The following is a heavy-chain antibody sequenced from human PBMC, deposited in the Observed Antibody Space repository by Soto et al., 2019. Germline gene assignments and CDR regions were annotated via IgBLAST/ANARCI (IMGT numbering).Heavy chain of an antibody. V-gene: IGHV1-69*13. D-gene: IGHD2-2*01. J-gene: IGHJ4*02. CDR1: GGTFSSYA. CDR2: IIPIFGTA. CDR3: ARAELQKDLLYYFAY. Sequence: SVKVSCKASGGTFSSYAISWVRQAPGQGLEWMGGIIPIFGTANYAQKFQGRVTITADESTSTAYMELSSLRSEDTAVYYCARAELQKDLLYYFAYWGQGTLVTV.